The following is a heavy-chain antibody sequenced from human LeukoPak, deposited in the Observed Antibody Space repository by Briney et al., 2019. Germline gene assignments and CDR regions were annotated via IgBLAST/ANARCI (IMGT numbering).Heavy chain of an antibody. J-gene: IGHJ4*02. CDR2: IKQDGTEK. CDR1: GFTFSSYW. Sequence: GGSLRLSCAASGFTFSSYWMNWVRQAPGEGLEWVANIKQDGTEKYYMDSVKGRFSISRDNAKNSLYLQMNALRAEDTAVYYCARDVRPDYWGQGTLVTVST. CDR3: ARDVRPDY. D-gene: IGHD6-6*01. V-gene: IGHV3-7*04.